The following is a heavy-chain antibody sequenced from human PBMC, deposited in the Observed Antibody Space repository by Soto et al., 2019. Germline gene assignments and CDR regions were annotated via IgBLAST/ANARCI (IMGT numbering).Heavy chain of an antibody. V-gene: IGHV1-69*02. Sequence: SVKVSCKASGGTFSSYTISWVRQAPGQGLEWMGRIIPILGIANYAQKFQGRVTITADKSTSTAYMELSSLRSEDTAVYYCARVADSGYAMDYWGQGTLVTVSS. J-gene: IGHJ4*02. CDR3: ARVADSGYAMDY. CDR1: GGTFSSYT. D-gene: IGHD5-12*01. CDR2: IIPILGIA.